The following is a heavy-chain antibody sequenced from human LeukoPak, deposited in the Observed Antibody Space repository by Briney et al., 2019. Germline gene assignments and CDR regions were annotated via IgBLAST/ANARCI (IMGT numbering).Heavy chain of an antibody. J-gene: IGHJ4*02. D-gene: IGHD3-22*01. CDR2: IRSKANNYAT. V-gene: IGHV3-73*01. Sequence: GSLRLSCAASGFTFSGSAIHWVRQASGKGLEWVGRIRSKANNYATAYAASVKGRFTISRDDSKNTAYLQMSSLKAEDTAVYYCTRRSSDDSSGYYAHWGQGTLVTVSS. CDR1: GFTFSGSA. CDR3: TRRSSDDSSGYYAH.